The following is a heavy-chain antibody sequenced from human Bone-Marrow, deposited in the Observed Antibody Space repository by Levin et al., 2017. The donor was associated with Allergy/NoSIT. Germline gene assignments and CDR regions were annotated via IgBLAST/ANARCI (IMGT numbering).Heavy chain of an antibody. CDR3: ARDLVGVDAFDF. V-gene: IGHV1-2*02. Sequence: ASVKVSCKASGYTFTDHYIHWIRQAPGQGLEWMGRINPDGGGTKFSQQFEGRVTLTRDTSIRTVTMELSRLRSDDTAVYFCARDLVGVDAFDFWGQGTMVIVSS. J-gene: IGHJ3*01. CDR2: INPDGGGT. CDR1: GYTFTDHY. D-gene: IGHD1-26*01.